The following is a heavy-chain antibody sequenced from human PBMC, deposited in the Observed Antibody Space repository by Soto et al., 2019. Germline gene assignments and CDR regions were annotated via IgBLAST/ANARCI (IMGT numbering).Heavy chain of an antibody. V-gene: IGHV3-23*01. D-gene: IGHD3-16*01. CDR1: GFTFNNYA. Sequence: EVQLLESGGGFEQPGGSVRLSRAASGFTFNNYAMTWVRQAPGKGLEWVSTISGSGATTYYADSVKGRFTISRDNSKNTMYLQMNSLRAEDTAVYYCTKGGFRLGGDYWGQGTLVAVSS. CDR2: ISGSGATT. J-gene: IGHJ4*02. CDR3: TKGGFRLGGDY.